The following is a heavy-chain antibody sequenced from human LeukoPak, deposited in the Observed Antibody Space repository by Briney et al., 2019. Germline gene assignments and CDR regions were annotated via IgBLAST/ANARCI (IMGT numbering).Heavy chain of an antibody. D-gene: IGHD6-19*01. V-gene: IGHV1-3*01. Sequence: ASVKVSCKASGYTFTSYAMHWVRQAPGQRLEWMGWINAGNGNTKYSQKFQGRVTITRDTSASTAYMELSSLRSEDTAVYYCARVGDSSGTLDYWGQGTLVTVSS. CDR2: INAGNGNT. CDR3: ARVGDSSGTLDY. CDR1: GYTFTSYA. J-gene: IGHJ4*02.